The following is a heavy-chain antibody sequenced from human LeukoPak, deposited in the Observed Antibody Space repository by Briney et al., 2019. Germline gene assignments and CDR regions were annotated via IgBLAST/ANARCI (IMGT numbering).Heavy chain of an antibody. V-gene: IGHV1-2*02. CDR3: ARDSSSWSNNFDY. J-gene: IGHJ4*02. CDR1: GYTFTGYY. CDR2: INPNSGGT. Sequence: ASVKVSCKTSGYTFTGYYMHWVRQAPGQGLEWMGWINPNSGGTNYAQKFQGRVTMTRDTSISTAYMELSGLRSDDTAVYYCARDSSSWSNNFDYWGQGTLVTVSS. D-gene: IGHD6-13*01.